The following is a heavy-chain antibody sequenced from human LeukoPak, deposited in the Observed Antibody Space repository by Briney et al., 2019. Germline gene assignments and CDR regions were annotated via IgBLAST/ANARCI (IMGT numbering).Heavy chain of an antibody. Sequence: GGSLRLSCAASGFTFSSYGMHWVRQAPGKGLEWVANIKEDGSEKNFVDSVKGRFTISRDNAKNSLYLQMDRLRADDTAVYYCATYRGLDFGGQGTLVTVSS. D-gene: IGHD2-21*01. V-gene: IGHV3-7*01. J-gene: IGHJ4*02. CDR2: IKEDGSEK. CDR3: ATYRGLDF. CDR1: GFTFSSYG.